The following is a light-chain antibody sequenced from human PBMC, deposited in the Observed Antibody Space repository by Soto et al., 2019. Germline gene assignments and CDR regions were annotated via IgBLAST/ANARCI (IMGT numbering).Light chain of an antibody. CDR3: QQYNNWPPVT. J-gene: IGKJ5*01. CDR2: GAV. Sequence: EIVLTQSPGTLSLSPGVRDTLSCMASQSVSSNLAWYQQKPGQAPSLLIYGAVTRATGVPARFSGSESGTEFTLTISSLQSEDFAVYYCQQYNNWPPVTVGQGTRLEIK. V-gene: IGKV3-15*01. CDR1: QSVSSN.